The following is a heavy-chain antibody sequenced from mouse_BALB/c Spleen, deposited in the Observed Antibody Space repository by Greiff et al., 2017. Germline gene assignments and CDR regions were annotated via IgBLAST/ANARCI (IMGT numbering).Heavy chain of an antibody. V-gene: IGHV14-3*02. CDR1: GFTITDTY. J-gene: IGHJ4*01. Sequence: EVQLQQSGAELVKPGASVTLSCTVSGFTITDTYMRWVKQRPEQGLVWIGRIDPANGNNKYDPKFQGKATITADTSANTDFLQLSSLTSEDTAVYYCDRDPKGGMDDWGQGTSVTVSS. CDR2: IDPANGNN. CDR3: DRDPKGGMDD.